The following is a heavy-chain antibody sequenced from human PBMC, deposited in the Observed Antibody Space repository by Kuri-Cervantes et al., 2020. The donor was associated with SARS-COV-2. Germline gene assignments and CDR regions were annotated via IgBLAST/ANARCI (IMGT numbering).Heavy chain of an antibody. J-gene: IGHJ4*02. CDR1: GFLFSASA. CDR3: ARGRGAGIAAAGSD. D-gene: IGHD6-13*01. Sequence: GGSLRLSCEVSGFLFSASAIHWVRQASGKGLEWVSIISFDGNVEYYADSVKGRFTISRDNSKNTLYLQMNSPRAEDTAVYYCARGRGAGIAAAGSDWGQGTLVTVSS. V-gene: IGHV3-30-3*01. CDR2: ISFDGNVE.